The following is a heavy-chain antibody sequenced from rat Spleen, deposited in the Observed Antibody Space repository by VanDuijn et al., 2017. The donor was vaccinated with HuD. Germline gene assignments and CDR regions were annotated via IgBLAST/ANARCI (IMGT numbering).Heavy chain of an antibody. D-gene: IGHD1-12*02. CDR3: ARHRLYYYDGTYYYSRVMDA. V-gene: IGHV5-29*01. CDR1: GFTFRDYG. J-gene: IGHJ4*01. CDR2: ISYDGNAP. Sequence: EVQLVESGGGLVQPGRSMKLSCAASGFTFRDYGMVWVLQAPTKGLEWVASISYDGNAPYYRDSVKGRFTISRDNAKSTLYLQMDSLRSEDTATYYCARHRLYYYDGTYYYSRVMDAWGQGASVTVSS.